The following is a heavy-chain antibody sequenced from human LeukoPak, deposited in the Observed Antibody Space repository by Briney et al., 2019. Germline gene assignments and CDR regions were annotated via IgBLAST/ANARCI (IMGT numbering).Heavy chain of an antibody. J-gene: IGHJ4*02. D-gene: IGHD3-22*01. CDR2: IYYSGGT. V-gene: IGHV4-59*05. CDR1: GGSISSYY. CDR3: ARHRYYYDSSGYYRYFDY. Sequence: PSETLSLTCTVSGGSISSYYWSWIRQPPGKGLEWIGSIYYSGGTYYNPSLKSRVTVSADTSKNQFSLKLTSVTAADTAVYYCARHRYYYDSSGYYRYFDYWGQGTLVTVSS.